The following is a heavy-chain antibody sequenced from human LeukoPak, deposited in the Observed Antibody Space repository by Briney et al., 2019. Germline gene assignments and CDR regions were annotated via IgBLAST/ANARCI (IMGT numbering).Heavy chain of an antibody. J-gene: IGHJ4*02. CDR3: ARISSGWYVY. CDR2: IKQDETEK. V-gene: IGHV3-7*01. CDR1: GFSFSSYW. D-gene: IGHD6-19*01. Sequence: GGSLRLSCAASGFSFSSYWMSWVRQAPGKGLQRVADIKQDETEKYYVDSVKGRFTISRDNAKNSMYLQMNSLRAEDTAVYYCARISSGWYVYWGQGTLVTVSS.